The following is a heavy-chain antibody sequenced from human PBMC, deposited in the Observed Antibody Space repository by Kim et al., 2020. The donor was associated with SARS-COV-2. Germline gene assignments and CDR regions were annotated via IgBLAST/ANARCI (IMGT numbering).Heavy chain of an antibody. CDR1: GYSFTSYW. J-gene: IGHJ5*02. Sequence: GASLKISCKGSGYSFTSYWIGWVRQMPGKGLEWMGIIYPGDSDTRYSPSFQGQVTISADKSISTAYLQWSSLKASDTAMYYCARLYGWSGYLTQPSPLNWFDPWGQGTLVTLSS. V-gene: IGHV5-51*01. CDR2: IYPGDSDT. CDR3: ARLYGWSGYLTQPSPLNWFDP. D-gene: IGHD3-3*01.